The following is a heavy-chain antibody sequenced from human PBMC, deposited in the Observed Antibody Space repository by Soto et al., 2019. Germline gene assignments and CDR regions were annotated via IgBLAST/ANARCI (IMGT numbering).Heavy chain of an antibody. Sequence: QLQLQESGPGLVKPSETLSLTCTVSGGSISSSSYYWGWIRQPPGKGLEWIGSIYYSGSTYYNPSLKSRVTISVDTSKNQFSLKLSSVTAADTAVYYCARGQTHRDSGWGNLAAAVPMYYFDYWGQGTLVTVSS. CDR3: ARGQTHRDSGWGNLAAAVPMYYFDY. CDR2: IYYSGST. V-gene: IGHV4-39*01. CDR1: GGSISSSSYY. J-gene: IGHJ4*02. D-gene: IGHD6-13*01.